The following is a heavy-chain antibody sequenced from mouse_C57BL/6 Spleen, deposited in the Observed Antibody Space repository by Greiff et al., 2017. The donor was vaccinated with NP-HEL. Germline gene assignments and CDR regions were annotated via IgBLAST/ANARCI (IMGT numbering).Heavy chain of an antibody. Sequence: DVQLVESGAELVKPGASVKLSCTASGFNIKDYYMHWVKQRTEQGLEWIGRIDPEDGETKYAPKFQGKATITADTSSNTAYLQLSSLTSEDTAVYYCARGMVPPYYYAMDYWGQGTSVTVSS. V-gene: IGHV14-2*01. CDR2: IDPEDGET. J-gene: IGHJ4*01. CDR3: ARGMVPPYYYAMDY. D-gene: IGHD2-3*01. CDR1: GFNIKDYY.